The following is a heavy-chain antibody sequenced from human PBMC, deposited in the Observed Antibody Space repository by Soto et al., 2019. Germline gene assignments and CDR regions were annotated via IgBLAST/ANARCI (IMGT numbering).Heavy chain of an antibody. Sequence: HPGGSLRLSCAASGFTFSSYAMSWVRQAPGKGLEWVSAISGSGGSTYYADSVKGRFTISRDNSKNTLYLQMNSLRAEDTAVYYCAKVVSGGYYSGLDYWGQGTLVTVSS. V-gene: IGHV3-23*01. CDR1: GFTFSSYA. CDR2: ISGSGGST. D-gene: IGHD3-3*01. CDR3: AKVVSGGYYSGLDY. J-gene: IGHJ4*02.